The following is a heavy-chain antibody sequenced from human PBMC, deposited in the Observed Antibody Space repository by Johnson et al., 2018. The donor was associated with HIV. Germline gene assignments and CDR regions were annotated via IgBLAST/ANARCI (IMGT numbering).Heavy chain of an antibody. CDR1: GFTISSNW. V-gene: IGHV3-74*02. Sequence: VHLLESGGGLVQPGGSLRLSCAASGFTISSNWMHWVRQAPGKGLVWVSRINNDGRSTTYADSVKGRFTISRDNAKNTLYLQMNSLRAEDTAVYYCARSPICTGGVCWRSAFDIWGQGTMVTVSS. D-gene: IGHD2-8*02. CDR2: INNDGRST. CDR3: ARSPICTGGVCWRSAFDI. J-gene: IGHJ3*02.